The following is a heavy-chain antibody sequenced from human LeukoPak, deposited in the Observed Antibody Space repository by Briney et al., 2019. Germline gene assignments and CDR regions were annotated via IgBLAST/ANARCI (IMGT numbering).Heavy chain of an antibody. CDR3: ARTYYDSTFGY. Sequence: SETLSLTCAVYGGSFSGYYWSWIRQPPGKGLEWIGEINHSGSTNYNPSLKSRVTISVDTPKNQFSLKLSSVTAADTAVYYYARTYYDSTFGYWGQGTLVTVSS. V-gene: IGHV4-34*01. CDR2: INHSGST. D-gene: IGHD3-22*01. CDR1: GGSFSGYY. J-gene: IGHJ4*02.